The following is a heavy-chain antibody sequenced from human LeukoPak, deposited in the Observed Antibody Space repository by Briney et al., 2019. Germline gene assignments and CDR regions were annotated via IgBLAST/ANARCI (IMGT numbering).Heavy chain of an antibody. CDR1: GFTSSNYA. V-gene: IGHV3-23*01. CDR2: ISGSGYST. Sequence: GGSLRLSCAASGFTSSNYAMNWVRQAPGKGLEWVSVISGSGYSTYYADSVKGRFTISRDNSKNTLYLQTNSLRAEDTAVYYCAKDYGDYAYYFHYWGQGTLVTVSS. J-gene: IGHJ4*02. D-gene: IGHD4-17*01. CDR3: AKDYGDYAYYFHY.